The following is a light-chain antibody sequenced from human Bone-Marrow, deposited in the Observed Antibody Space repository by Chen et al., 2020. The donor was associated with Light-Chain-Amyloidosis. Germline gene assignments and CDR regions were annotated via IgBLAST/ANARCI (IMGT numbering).Light chain of an antibody. V-gene: IGLV3-21*02. Sequence: SYVLTQQSSVSVAPGQTATFAWGGNNIGSPSVPCYQQTPGQAPLLVVYDDSDRPPGFPERLSGSNSGNTATLTISRVEAGDEADYYCQVWDRSSDRPVFGGGTKLTVL. CDR2: DDS. CDR3: QVWDRSSDRPV. J-gene: IGLJ3*02. CDR1: NIGSPS.